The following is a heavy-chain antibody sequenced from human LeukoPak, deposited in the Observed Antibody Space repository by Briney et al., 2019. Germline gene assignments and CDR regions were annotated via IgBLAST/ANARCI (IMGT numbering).Heavy chain of an antibody. J-gene: IGHJ3*02. Sequence: PSETLSLTCTVSGFSVTTDSYCWGWIRQPPGKGLEWIGYDYCGGNTNYDPSLKSRVTISVDTSKNQFSLKLSSVTAADTAVYYCARGKPRSYRFAIEPHAFDIWGQGTMVTVSS. D-gene: IGHD3-16*02. CDR3: ARGKPRSYRFAIEPHAFDI. CDR1: GFSVTTDSYC. V-gene: IGHV4-61*01. CDR2: DYCGGNT.